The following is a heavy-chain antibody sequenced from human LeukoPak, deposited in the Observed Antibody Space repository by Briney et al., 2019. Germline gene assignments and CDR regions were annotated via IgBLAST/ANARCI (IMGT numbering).Heavy chain of an antibody. V-gene: IGHV3-53*04. CDR2: IYIGDNP. J-gene: IGHJ4*02. CDR3: ARVRPWVFDY. Sequence: GGSLRLSCAASGLTVGSTYMSWVRQAPGKGLEWVSIIYIGDNPHYADSVKGRFTISRHNSKNTLYLQMNSLRAEDTAVYYCARVRPWVFDYWGQGTLVTVSS. CDR1: GLTVGSTY.